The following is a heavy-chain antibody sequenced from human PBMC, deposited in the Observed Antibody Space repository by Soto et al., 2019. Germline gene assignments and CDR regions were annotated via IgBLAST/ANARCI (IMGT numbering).Heavy chain of an antibody. Sequence: ASGKVSCKASGYTFTSYGISWVRQAPGQGLEWMGWISAYNGNTNYAQKLQGRVTMTTDTSTSTAYMELRSLRSDDTAVYYCARDGRGEGNNWFDPWGQGTLVTVSS. V-gene: IGHV1-18*01. J-gene: IGHJ5*02. CDR3: ARDGRGEGNNWFDP. CDR1: GYTFTSYG. D-gene: IGHD3-16*01. CDR2: ISAYNGNT.